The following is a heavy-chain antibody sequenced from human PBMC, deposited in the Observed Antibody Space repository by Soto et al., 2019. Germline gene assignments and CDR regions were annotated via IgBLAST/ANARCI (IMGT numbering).Heavy chain of an antibody. CDR2: ISYDGTNK. D-gene: IGHD6-19*01. V-gene: IGHV3-30*04. CDR3: ARDPSPYTSGWYGIDF. Sequence: GGSLRLSCGASGFMFSAYAMLWVRQAPGKGLEWVAAISYDGTNKYYADSIKGRFTISRDNSANTLFLQVNSLRREDTAMYYCARDPSPYTSGWYGIDFWGHGTLVTV. CDR1: GFMFSAYA. J-gene: IGHJ4*01.